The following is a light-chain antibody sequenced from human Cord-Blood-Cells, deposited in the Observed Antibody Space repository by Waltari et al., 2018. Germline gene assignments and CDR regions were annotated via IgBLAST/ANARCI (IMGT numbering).Light chain of an antibody. CDR1: QSISSW. CDR2: KAS. V-gene: IGKV1-5*03. J-gene: IGKJ4*01. Sequence: DIQMAQSPSTLSASVGDRVTITCRASQSISSWLAWYQQKPGKAPKLLIYKASSLESGVPSRFSGSGSGTEFTLTISSLQPDDFATYYCQQYNSYSLTFGGGTKVEIK. CDR3: QQYNSYSLT.